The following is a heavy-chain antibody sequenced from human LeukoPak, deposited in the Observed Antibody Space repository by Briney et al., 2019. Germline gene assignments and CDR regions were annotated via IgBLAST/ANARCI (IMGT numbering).Heavy chain of an antibody. CDR1: GGSISSSSYY. J-gene: IGHJ5*02. CDR3: ARRGVVAPYNWFDP. CDR2: IYYSGST. D-gene: IGHD3-22*01. Sequence: SETLSLTCTVSGGSISSSSYYWGWIRQPAGEVLEWIGSIYYSGSTYYNPSLKSRVTISVDTSKNQFSLKLSSVTAADTAVYYCARRGVVAPYNWFDPWGQGTLVTVSS. V-gene: IGHV4-39*01.